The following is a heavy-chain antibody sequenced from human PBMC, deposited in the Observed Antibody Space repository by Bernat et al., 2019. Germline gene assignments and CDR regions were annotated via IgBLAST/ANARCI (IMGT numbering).Heavy chain of an antibody. D-gene: IGHD6-13*01. CDR1: GFTFSSYE. Sequence: VQLVESGGGLVQPGGSLRLSCAASGFTFSSYEMNWVRQAPGKGLEWVSYISSSGSTIYYADSVKGRFTISRDNAKNSLYLQMNSLRAEDTAVYYCARDPYSSSWYAEFDYWGQGTLVTVSS. CDR2: ISSSGSTI. V-gene: IGHV3-48*03. CDR3: ARDPYSSSWYAEFDY. J-gene: IGHJ4*02.